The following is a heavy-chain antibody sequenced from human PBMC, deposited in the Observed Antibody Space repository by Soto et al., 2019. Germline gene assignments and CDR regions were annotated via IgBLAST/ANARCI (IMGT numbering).Heavy chain of an antibody. V-gene: IGHV4-39*01. D-gene: IGHD2-2*02. CDR2: IYYSGST. Sequence: SETLSLTCTVSGDSISSSGYYWAWIRQPPGKGLEWIGNIYYSGSTYHNPSLKSRLTISMDTSKNQFSLRLNSVTAADTAVYYCASSFTVPAAIGYWGQGTLVTVSS. J-gene: IGHJ4*02. CDR3: ASSFTVPAAIGY. CDR1: GDSISSSGYY.